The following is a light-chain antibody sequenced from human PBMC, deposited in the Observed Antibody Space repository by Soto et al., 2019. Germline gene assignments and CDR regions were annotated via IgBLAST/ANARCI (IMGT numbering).Light chain of an antibody. CDR1: QSVSSY. J-gene: IGKJ4*01. V-gene: IGKV3-11*01. CDR2: EAS. CDR3: QQRSNLPLT. Sequence: EIVLTQSPATLSLSPGERATLSCRASQSVSSYLAWYQQKPGQAPRLLLHEASNRATGIPARFSGSGSGTDFTLTISSLEPEDFAVYYCQQRSNLPLTFGGGTKVEIK.